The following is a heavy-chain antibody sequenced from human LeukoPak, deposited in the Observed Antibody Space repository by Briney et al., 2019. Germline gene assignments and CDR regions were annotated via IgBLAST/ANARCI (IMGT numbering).Heavy chain of an antibody. Sequence: SETLSLTCAVSGGSISSSNWWSWVRQPPGKGLEWIGEIYHSGGTNYNPSLKSRVTISVDKSKNQFSLKLSSVTAADTAVYYCARDSGGSYPKGAFDIWGQGTMVTVSS. V-gene: IGHV4-4*02. CDR3: ARDSGGSYPKGAFDI. J-gene: IGHJ3*02. CDR2: IYHSGGT. D-gene: IGHD1-26*01. CDR1: GGSISSSNW.